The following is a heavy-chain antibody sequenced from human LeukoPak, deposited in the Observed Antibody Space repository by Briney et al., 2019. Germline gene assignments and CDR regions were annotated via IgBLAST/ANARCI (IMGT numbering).Heavy chain of an antibody. CDR1: GFTFSSYG. CDR2: IRYDGSNK. CDR3: AKEEDIVAPKPPIDY. Sequence: PGGSLRLSCSASGFTFSSYGMHWVRQAPGKGLEWVAFIRYDGSNKYYADSVKGRFTISRDNSKNTLYLQMNSLRAEDTAVYYCAKEEDIVAPKPPIDYWGQGTLVTVSS. V-gene: IGHV3-30*02. D-gene: IGHD5-12*01. J-gene: IGHJ4*02.